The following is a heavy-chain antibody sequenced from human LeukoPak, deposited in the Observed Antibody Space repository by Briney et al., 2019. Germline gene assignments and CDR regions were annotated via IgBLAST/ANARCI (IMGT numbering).Heavy chain of an antibody. D-gene: IGHD6-19*01. Sequence: GASVKVSCKASGYMFISYHIHWVRQAPGQGLEWMGIINPSDSSTSYAQKFQGRVTMTRDTSINTAYTELSRLRGDDTAVYYCVRSGAVAGSRGYYYFYYYMDVWAKGTTVTISS. CDR3: VRSGAVAGSRGYYYFYYYMDV. J-gene: IGHJ6*03. V-gene: IGHV1-46*01. CDR1: GYMFISYH. CDR2: INPSDSST.